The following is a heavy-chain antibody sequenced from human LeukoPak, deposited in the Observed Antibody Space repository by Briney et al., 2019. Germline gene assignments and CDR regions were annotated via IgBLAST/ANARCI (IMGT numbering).Heavy chain of an antibody. V-gene: IGHV3-30*18. J-gene: IGHJ6*04. CDR1: GFTFSSYG. CDR3: AKDVRFMVRGAHFYGMDV. D-gene: IGHD3-10*01. Sequence: GGSLRLSCAASGFTFSSYGMHWVRQAPGKGLEWVAVISYDGSNKYYADSVKGRFTISRDNSKNTLYLQMNRLRAEDTAVYYCAKDVRFMVRGAHFYGMDVWGKGTTVTVSS. CDR2: ISYDGSNK.